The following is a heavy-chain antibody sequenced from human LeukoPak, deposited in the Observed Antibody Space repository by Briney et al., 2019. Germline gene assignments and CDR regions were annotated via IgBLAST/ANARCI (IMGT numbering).Heavy chain of an antibody. CDR3: ARGKKQWLDQYYFDY. D-gene: IGHD6-19*01. CDR1: GYTFTGYY. J-gene: IGHJ4*02. Sequence: ASVKVSCKASGYTFTGYYMHWVRQAPGQGLERMGWINPNSGGTNYAQKFQGWVTMTRDTSISTAYMELSRLRSDDTAVYYCARGKKQWLDQYYFDYWGQGTPVTVSS. CDR2: INPNSGGT. V-gene: IGHV1-2*04.